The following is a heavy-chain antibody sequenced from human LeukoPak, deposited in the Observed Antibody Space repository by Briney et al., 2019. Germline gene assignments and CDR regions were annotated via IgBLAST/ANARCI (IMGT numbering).Heavy chain of an antibody. D-gene: IGHD3-3*01. CDR3: ARGGVRFLKFDP. Sequence: PGGSLRLSCAASGFTFSSYSMNWVRQAPGKGLEWVSAISGSGGSTYYADSVQGRFTISRDNSKNTLYLQMNSLRAEDTAVYYCARGGVRFLKFDPWGQGTLVTVSS. J-gene: IGHJ5*02. V-gene: IGHV3-23*01. CDR2: ISGSGGST. CDR1: GFTFSSYS.